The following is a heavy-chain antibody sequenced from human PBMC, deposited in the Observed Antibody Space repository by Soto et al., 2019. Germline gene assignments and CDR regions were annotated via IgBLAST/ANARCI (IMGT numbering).Heavy chain of an antibody. D-gene: IGHD1-1*01. J-gene: IGHJ4*02. Sequence: GGSLRLSCAASGFTFSSYSMNWVRQAPGKGLEWVSSISSSSYIYYADSVKGRFTISRDNAKNSLYLQMNSLRAEDTAVYYCARDLTTLTTTGTTLANWVDYWGQGTLVTVSS. CDR1: GFTFSSYS. CDR2: ISSSSYI. V-gene: IGHV3-21*01. CDR3: ARDLTTLTTTGTTLANWVDY.